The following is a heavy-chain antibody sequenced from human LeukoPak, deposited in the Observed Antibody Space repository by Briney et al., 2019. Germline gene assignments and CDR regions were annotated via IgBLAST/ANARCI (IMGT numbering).Heavy chain of an antibody. V-gene: IGHV1-2*02. CDR1: GYTFGDYY. Sequence: GASVKVSCMASGYTFGDYYMHWVRQAPGQRLEWMGWINPSSGSTMYAQKFEGRVTVTRDTSISTVYMELSSLTYDDTAVYYCARDLVVLTMEFDYWGQGTLVTVSS. J-gene: IGHJ4*02. D-gene: IGHD4/OR15-4a*01. CDR2: INPSSGST. CDR3: ARDLVVLTMEFDY.